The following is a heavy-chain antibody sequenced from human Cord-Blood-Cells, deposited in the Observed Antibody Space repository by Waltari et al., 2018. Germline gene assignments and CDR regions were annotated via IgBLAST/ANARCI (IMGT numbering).Heavy chain of an antibody. J-gene: IGHJ4*02. CDR1: GGSISSSSYY. D-gene: IGHD6-6*01. CDR2: IYYSGST. V-gene: IGHV4-39*01. CDR3: ARATKAETLAARPHVHVDY. Sequence: QLQLQESGPGLVKPSETLSLTCTVSGGSISSSSYYWGWIRQPPGKGLEWIGSIYYSGSTYYNPSLKSRVTISVDTSKNQFSLKLSSVTAADTAVYYCARATKAETLAARPHVHVDYWGQGTLVTVSS.